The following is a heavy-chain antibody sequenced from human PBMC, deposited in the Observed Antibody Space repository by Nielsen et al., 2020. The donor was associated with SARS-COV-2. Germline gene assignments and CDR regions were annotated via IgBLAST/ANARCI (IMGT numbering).Heavy chain of an antibody. Sequence: SETLSLTCTVSGGSMVGYFWTWIRQPPGKGLDYIGYIYHNGNTNYNPSLKSRVTISVDTSKNQFSLKLSSVTAADTAVYYCARIGKSEGIDYWGQGTLVTVSS. CDR2: IYHNGNT. CDR3: ARIGKSEGIDY. CDR1: GGSMVGYF. V-gene: IGHV4-59*01. J-gene: IGHJ4*02. D-gene: IGHD6-13*01.